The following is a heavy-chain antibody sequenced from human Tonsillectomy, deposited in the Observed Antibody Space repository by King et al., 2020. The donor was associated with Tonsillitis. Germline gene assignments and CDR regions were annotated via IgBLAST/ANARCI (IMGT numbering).Heavy chain of an antibody. D-gene: IGHD6-19*01. Sequence: QLVESGGGLVQPGGSLRLSCAASGFTFSSFAMSWVRQAPGKGLEWVSGISSSGSNTYYADAVKGRFTISRDSSKSTLYLQMNSLRAEDTAVYYCAKTSGYSSGWYDYWGQGTLVTVSS. J-gene: IGHJ4*02. V-gene: IGHV3-23*04. CDR1: GFTFSSFA. CDR3: AKTSGYSSGWYDY. CDR2: ISSSGSNT.